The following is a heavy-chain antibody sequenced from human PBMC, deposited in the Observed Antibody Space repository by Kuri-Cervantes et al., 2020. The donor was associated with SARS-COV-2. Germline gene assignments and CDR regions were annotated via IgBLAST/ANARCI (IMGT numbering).Heavy chain of an antibody. CDR3: AGDVGRSWVQPYYMDV. CDR2: IIPLLGIP. V-gene: IGHV1-69*04. D-gene: IGHD1-14*01. CDR1: GGTFSNYT. J-gene: IGHJ6*03. Sequence: SVKVSCKASGGTFSNYTINWVRQAPGQGLEWMGRIIPLLGIPNYAQKFQGRVTITADKSTTTTYIELSSLRSEDTAIYYCAGDVGRSWVQPYYMDVWGKGTTVPSP.